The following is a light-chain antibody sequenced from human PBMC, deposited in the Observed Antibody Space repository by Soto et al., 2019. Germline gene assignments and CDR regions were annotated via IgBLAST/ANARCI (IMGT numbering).Light chain of an antibody. CDR2: AAS. Sequence: DIQMTQSPSSLSASVVDRVTITCRASQSISSYLNWYQQKPGKAPKLLIYAASSLHSWVPSRFSGSVSGTDFTLTISSLQPEDFATYYCQQSYSTLRTFGQGTKLEIK. J-gene: IGKJ2*01. CDR1: QSISSY. V-gene: IGKV1-39*01. CDR3: QQSYSTLRT.